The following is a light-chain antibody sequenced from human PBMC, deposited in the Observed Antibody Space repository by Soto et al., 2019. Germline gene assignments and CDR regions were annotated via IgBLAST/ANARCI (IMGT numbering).Light chain of an antibody. CDR1: SGHSNYA. CDR3: QTWGTGIRV. J-gene: IGLJ1*01. CDR2: VNSDGSH. Sequence: QLVLTQSPSASASLGASVKLTCTLSSGHSNYAIAWHQQQPEKGPRYLMKVNSDGSHRNGDGIPDRFSGSSSGAQRYLTISSLQSEDEADYYCQTWGTGIRVFGTGTKLTVL. V-gene: IGLV4-69*01.